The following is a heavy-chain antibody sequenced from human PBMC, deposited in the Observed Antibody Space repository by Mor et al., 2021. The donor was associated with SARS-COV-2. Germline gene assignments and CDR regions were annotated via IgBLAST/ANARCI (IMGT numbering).Heavy chain of an antibody. V-gene: IGHV3-64D*06. CDR2: ISSNGNST. Sequence: AISSNGNSTYYADSVKGRFSIARDNSKNMVYLQMSSLRPEDTAVYYCVKRADWGQGTLVTVSS. J-gene: IGHJ4*02. CDR3: VKRAD.